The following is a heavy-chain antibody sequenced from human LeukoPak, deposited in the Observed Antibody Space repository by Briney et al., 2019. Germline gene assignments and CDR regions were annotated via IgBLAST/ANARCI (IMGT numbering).Heavy chain of an antibody. J-gene: IGHJ5*02. D-gene: IGHD1-7*01. CDR3: ARTSDGNWFDP. CDR2: ISGGAGST. V-gene: IGHV3-23*01. Sequence: PGGSLRLSCAASGFTFSSYAMSWVRQAPGKGLRWVSTISGGAGSTYYADSVKGRFTIFRDNAKNSLYLEMDSLRVEDTALYYCARTSDGNWFDPWGQGTLVTVSS. CDR1: GFTFSSYA.